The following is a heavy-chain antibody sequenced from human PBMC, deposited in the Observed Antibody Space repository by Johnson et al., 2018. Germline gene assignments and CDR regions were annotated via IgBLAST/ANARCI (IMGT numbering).Heavy chain of an antibody. CDR1: GFTFSSYA. CDR2: ISYDGSNK. D-gene: IGHD2-21*01. V-gene: IGHV3-30*04. CDR3: AKAPLISPRGAFDI. J-gene: IGHJ3*02. Sequence: QVQLVQSGGGVVQPGRSLRLSCTASGFTFSSYAMHWVRQAPGKGLEWVAVISYDGSNKYYADSVKGRFTISRDNSKNTLYLQMNSLRAEDTAVYYCAKAPLISPRGAFDIWGQGTMVTVSS.